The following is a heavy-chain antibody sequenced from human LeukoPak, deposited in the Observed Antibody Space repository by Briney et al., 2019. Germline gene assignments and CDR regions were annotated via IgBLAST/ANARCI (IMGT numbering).Heavy chain of an antibody. CDR3: ARWAGSYGHTYYFDY. D-gene: IGHD5-18*01. J-gene: IGHJ4*02. CDR2: IYPGDSDT. Sequence: GESLKISCKGSGYSFSNYWIGWVRQMPGKGLEWMGIIYPGDSDTRYSPSFQGQVTISADKSISTAYLQWSSLKASDTAMYYCARWAGSYGHTYYFDYWGQGTLVTVSS. V-gene: IGHV5-51*01. CDR1: GYSFSNYW.